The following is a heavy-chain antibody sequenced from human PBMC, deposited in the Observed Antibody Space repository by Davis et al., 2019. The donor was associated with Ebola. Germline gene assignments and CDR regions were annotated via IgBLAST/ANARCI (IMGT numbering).Heavy chain of an antibody. CDR2: INHSGST. CDR3: ARVRRTAMVTLDYGMDV. V-gene: IGHV4-34*01. Sequence: MPSETLSLTCAVYGGSFSGYYWSWIRQPPGKGLEWIGEINHSGSTNYNPSLKSRVTISVDTSKNQFSLKLSSVTAADTAVYYCARVRRTAMVTLDYGMDVWGQGTTVTVSS. J-gene: IGHJ6*02. CDR1: GGSFSGYY. D-gene: IGHD5-18*01.